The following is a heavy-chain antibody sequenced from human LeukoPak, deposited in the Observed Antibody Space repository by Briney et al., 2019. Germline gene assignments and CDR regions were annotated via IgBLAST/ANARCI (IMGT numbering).Heavy chain of an antibody. D-gene: IGHD1-26*01. CDR1: DASISRSY. V-gene: IGHV4-59*01. Sequence: SETLSLTCTVSDASISRSYWSWIRQPPGKGLEWIGYVHYSGSTNYNPSLKSRVTISVDTSKNQFSLKLSSVTAADTAVYYCARQGIVGPTAAFDIWGQGTMVTVSS. J-gene: IGHJ3*02. CDR2: VHYSGST. CDR3: ARQGIVGPTAAFDI.